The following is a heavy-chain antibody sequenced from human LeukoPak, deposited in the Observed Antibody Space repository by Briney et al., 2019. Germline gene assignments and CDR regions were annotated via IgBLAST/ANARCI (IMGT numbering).Heavy chain of an antibody. CDR1: GFTFSDYW. Sequence: PGGSLRLSCAASGFTFSDYWMAWVRQAPGKGLEWVANIKKDVSEKYYVESVKGRFTISRDNAKNSLYLQMNSLRAEDTAVYYCARDSGIVVVTAISEVDYWGQGTLVTVSS. J-gene: IGHJ4*02. CDR3: ARDSGIVVVTAISEVDY. D-gene: IGHD2-21*02. V-gene: IGHV3-7*01. CDR2: IKKDVSEK.